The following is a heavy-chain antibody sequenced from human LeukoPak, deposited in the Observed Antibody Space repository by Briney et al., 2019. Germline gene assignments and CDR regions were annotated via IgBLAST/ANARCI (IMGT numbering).Heavy chain of an antibody. CDR1: GLSFSSYA. Sequence: GGSLRLSCEGSGLSFSSYAVSWVRQAPGKGLEWVSGISGNGGKTYCADSVKGRLTISRDNSKNTLYLQMNSLRVDDTAAYYCAKLYYDYVWGSYRYYFFDSWGQGTLVTVSP. CDR3: AKLYYDYVWGSYRYYFFDS. CDR2: ISGNGGKT. D-gene: IGHD3-16*02. V-gene: IGHV3-23*01. J-gene: IGHJ4*02.